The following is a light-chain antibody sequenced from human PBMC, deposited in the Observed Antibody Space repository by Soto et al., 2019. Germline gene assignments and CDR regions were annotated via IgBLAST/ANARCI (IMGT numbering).Light chain of an antibody. J-gene: IGLJ1*01. CDR2: DVS. V-gene: IGLV2-14*01. CDR1: RSDVGGYNY. Sequence: HSVLTQPASVSGSPGQSIAISCTGTRSDVGGYNYVSWYQQHPGKAPKLMVYDVSNRPSGVSNRFSGSKSGNTASLTISGLQAEDGADYYCSSYTSSSTYVFGTGTKVTVL. CDR3: SSYTSSSTYV.